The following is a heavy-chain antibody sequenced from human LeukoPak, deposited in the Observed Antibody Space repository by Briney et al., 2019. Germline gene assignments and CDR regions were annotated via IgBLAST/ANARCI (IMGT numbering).Heavy chain of an antibody. V-gene: IGHV3-23*01. D-gene: IGHD3-22*01. CDR1: GFTFSSYA. CDR2: ISGSGGST. CDR3: AKDHVVVISTPIDY. J-gene: IGHJ4*02. Sequence: GGSLRLSCAASGFTFSSYAMSWVRQAPGKGLEWVSAISGSGGSTYYADSVKGRFTISRDNSKNTLYLQMNSLRAEDTAVYYCAKDHVVVISTPIDYWGQGTLVTVSS.